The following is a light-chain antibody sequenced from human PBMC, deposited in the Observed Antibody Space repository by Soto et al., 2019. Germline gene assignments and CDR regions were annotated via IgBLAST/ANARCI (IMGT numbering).Light chain of an antibody. CDR2: EVS. J-gene: IGLJ2*01. CDR3: CSYAGSSTVV. CDR1: SSDVGSYNL. V-gene: IGLV2-23*02. Sequence: QSALTQPASVSGSPGQSITISCTGTSSDVGSYNLVSWYQQHPGKAPKLMIYEVSNRPSGVSNRFSGSKSGNTASLTISGLQAEYEADYYCCSYAGSSTVVFGGGTQLTVL.